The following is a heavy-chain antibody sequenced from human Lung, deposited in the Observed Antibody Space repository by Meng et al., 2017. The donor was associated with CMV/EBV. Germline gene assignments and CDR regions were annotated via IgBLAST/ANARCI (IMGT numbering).Heavy chain of an antibody. V-gene: IGHV5-51*01. J-gene: IGHJ4*02. CDR2: IYPGDFDA. CDR3: VRREYFGTESGD. D-gene: IGHD2/OR15-2a*01. Sequence: GGSLRLSXQVSGNRFSNYWIGWVRQMPGKGLDWMAIIYPGDFDAVHNPSFQGRVTISADKSISTAYLQWSSLRASDTAMYYCVRREYFGTESGDWGQGTMVTVSS. CDR1: GNRFSNYW.